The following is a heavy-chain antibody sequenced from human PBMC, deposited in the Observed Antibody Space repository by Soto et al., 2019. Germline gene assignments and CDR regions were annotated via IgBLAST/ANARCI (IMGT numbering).Heavy chain of an antibody. V-gene: IGHV3-30-3*01. CDR3: ARDVPGSRGVLDH. D-gene: IGHD3-10*01. Sequence: QVQLVESGGGVVQPGRSLRLSCAASGFTFVGYPVHWVRQAPGRGLEWVALIDDDGDYKDYADSVKGRFTISRDNSKSTLYLQMDSVRSDDTAVYYCARDVPGSRGVLDHWGRGTLVIVSS. J-gene: IGHJ4*02. CDR2: IDDDGDYK. CDR1: GFTFVGYP.